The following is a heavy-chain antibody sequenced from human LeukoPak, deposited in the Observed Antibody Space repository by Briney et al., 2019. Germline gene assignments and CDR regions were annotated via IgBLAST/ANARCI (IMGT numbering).Heavy chain of an antibody. CDR2: INPNSGGT. CDR3: ARGYGESYYYGMDV. V-gene: IGHV1-2*02. Sequence: ASVKVSCKASGYTFTSYDINWVRQAPGQGLEWMGWINPNSGGTNYAQKFQGRVTMTRDTSTSTVYMELSSLRSEDTAVYYCARGYGESYYYGMDVWGQGTTVTVSS. J-gene: IGHJ6*02. CDR1: GYTFTSYD. D-gene: IGHD4-17*01.